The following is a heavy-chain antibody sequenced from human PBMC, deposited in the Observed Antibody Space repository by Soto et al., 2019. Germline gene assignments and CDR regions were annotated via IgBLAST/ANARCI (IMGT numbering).Heavy chain of an antibody. Sequence: QVQLQQWGAGLLKPSETLSLTCAVYGGSFSGYYWTWIRQPPGTGLEWIGEINHSGSINYNPSLKSGVIISVHTSDIQFSPKLPSVTSAVTAVHYCARDKSTGLFGYWGQGTLVTVSS. CDR2: INHSGSI. V-gene: IGHV4-34*01. CDR3: ARDKSTGLFGY. D-gene: IGHD2-8*02. J-gene: IGHJ4*02. CDR1: GGSFSGYY.